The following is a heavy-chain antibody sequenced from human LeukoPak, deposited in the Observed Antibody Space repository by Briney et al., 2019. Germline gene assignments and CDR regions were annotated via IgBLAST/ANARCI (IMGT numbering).Heavy chain of an antibody. CDR3: ARSPYDFWSGYLGGRYYYYGMDV. J-gene: IGHJ6*02. Sequence: ASVKVSCKASGYTFTSYDINWVRQATGQGLEWMGWMNPNSGNTNYAQKLQGRVTMTTDTSTSTAYMELRSLRSDDTAVYYCARSPYDFWSGYLGGRYYYYGMDVWGQGTTVTVSS. CDR1: GYTFTSYD. D-gene: IGHD3-3*01. V-gene: IGHV1-18*01. CDR2: MNPNSGNT.